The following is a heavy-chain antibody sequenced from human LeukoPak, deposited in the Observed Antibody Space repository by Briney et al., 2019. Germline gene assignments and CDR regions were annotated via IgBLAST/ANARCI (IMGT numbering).Heavy chain of an antibody. CDR1: GFTFNTYW. D-gene: IGHD5-24*01. Sequence: GGSLRLSCAASGFTFNTYWMNWVRQAPGKGLEWVAFIRYDGSYEYYADSVKGRFTISRDNSKTTLYLQMNSLRSEDTAVYYCAKDGGLHLYYYYNYMDIWGTGTTVTVSS. V-gene: IGHV3-30*02. CDR2: IRYDGSYE. J-gene: IGHJ6*03. CDR3: AKDGGLHLYYYYNYMDI.